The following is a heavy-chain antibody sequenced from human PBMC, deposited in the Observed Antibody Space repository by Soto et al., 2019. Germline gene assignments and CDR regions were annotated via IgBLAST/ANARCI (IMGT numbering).Heavy chain of an antibody. V-gene: IGHV1-69*08. D-gene: IGHD3-10*01. Sequence: QVQLVQSGAEVKKPGSSVKVSCKGFGATFSTSTISWVRQAPGQGLEWMGKIIPMLGRANYAQNFQGRVTITADKSTTTSYMELSGLRSDDTAMSYCARDLHYGSGTPFDYWGPGTLVTVSS. CDR3: ARDLHYGSGTPFDY. CDR2: IIPMLGRA. CDR1: GATFSTST. J-gene: IGHJ4*02.